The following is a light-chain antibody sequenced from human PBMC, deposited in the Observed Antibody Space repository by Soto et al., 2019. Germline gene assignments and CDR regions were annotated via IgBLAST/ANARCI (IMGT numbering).Light chain of an antibody. CDR2: DAS. Sequence: EIVLTQSPATLSLSPGERATLSCRASQSVSSYLAWYQQKPGQAPRLLIYDASNRATGIPARFSGSGSGTDFTLTISSLEPEDFAVYYCQQRSKWPGALTFGGGTKVEIK. V-gene: IGKV3-11*01. J-gene: IGKJ4*01. CDR3: QQRSKWPGALT. CDR1: QSVSSY.